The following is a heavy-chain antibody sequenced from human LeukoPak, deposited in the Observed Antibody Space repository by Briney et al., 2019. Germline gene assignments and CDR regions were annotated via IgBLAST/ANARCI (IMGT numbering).Heavy chain of an antibody. CDR3: ARDSGTTGEVKFDP. Sequence: SETLSLTCAVSGGSISRYYWSWIRQPAGKGLEWIGRIYSDGTITYNPSLQSRLTMSIDTSKNQFSLKLSFVTAADTAVYYCARDSGTTGEVKFDPWGQGTLVTVSS. CDR1: GGSISRYY. D-gene: IGHD4-17*01. V-gene: IGHV4-4*07. J-gene: IGHJ5*02. CDR2: IYSDGTI.